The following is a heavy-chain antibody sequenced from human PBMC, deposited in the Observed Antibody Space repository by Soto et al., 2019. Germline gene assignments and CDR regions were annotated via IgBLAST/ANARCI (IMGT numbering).Heavy chain of an antibody. CDR3: ARPFYDSSGYYCIGGFDY. CDR2: ISYDGSNK. V-gene: IGHV3-30*03. D-gene: IGHD3-22*01. Sequence: QVQLVESGGGVVQPGRSLRLSCAASGFTFSSYGMHWVRQAPGKGLEWVAVISYDGSNKYYADSVKGRFTISRDNSKNTLYLQMNSLRAEDTAVYYCARPFYDSSGYYCIGGFDYWGQGTLVTVSS. CDR1: GFTFSSYG. J-gene: IGHJ4*02.